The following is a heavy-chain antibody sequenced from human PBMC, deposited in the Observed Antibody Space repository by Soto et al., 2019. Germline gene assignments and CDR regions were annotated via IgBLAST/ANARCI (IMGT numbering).Heavy chain of an antibody. CDR1: GLTFSSYE. D-gene: IGHD1-26*01. J-gene: IGHJ4*02. CDR3: ATDRRWELL. CDR2: IDSSGSSI. Sequence: LRLSCAASGLTFSSYEMIWVRQAPGKGLEWVSYIDSSGSSIYYADSVKGRFTISRDNVKNSLFLQMNSLKAEDTSVYYCATDRRWELLWGQGTLVTVSS. V-gene: IGHV3-48*03.